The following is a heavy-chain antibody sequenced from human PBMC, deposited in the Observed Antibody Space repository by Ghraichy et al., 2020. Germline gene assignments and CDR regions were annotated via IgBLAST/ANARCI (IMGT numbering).Heavy chain of an antibody. V-gene: IGHV3-23*01. CDR2: ISGSGGST. CDR1: GFTLSSYA. J-gene: IGHJ4*02. Sequence: GGSLRLSCAASGFTLSSYAMRWVRQAPGKGLEWVSAISGSGGSTYYADSVKGRFTISRDNSKNTLYLQMNSLRAEDTAVYYCATRPYYDILTGYGGLDFWGQGTLVTVSS. CDR3: ATRPYYDILTGYGGLDF. D-gene: IGHD3-9*01.